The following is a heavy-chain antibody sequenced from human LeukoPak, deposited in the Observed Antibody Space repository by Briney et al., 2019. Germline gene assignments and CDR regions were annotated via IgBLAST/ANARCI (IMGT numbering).Heavy chain of an antibody. CDR1: GFTFSSYA. D-gene: IGHD3-22*01. V-gene: IGHV3-23*01. J-gene: IGHJ3*02. Sequence: GGSLRLSCAASGFTFSSYAMTWVRQAPGKGLEWISAINGGAYSTSYADSVKGRLTISRDNSKNTLYLQMNSLRAEDTAVYYCARNSSGFKLGDAFDIWGQGTMVTVSS. CDR3: ARNSSGFKLGDAFDI. CDR2: INGGAYST.